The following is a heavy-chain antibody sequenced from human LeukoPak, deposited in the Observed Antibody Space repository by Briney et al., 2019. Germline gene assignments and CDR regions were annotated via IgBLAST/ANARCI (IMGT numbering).Heavy chain of an antibody. CDR2: INQDGSEK. Sequence: GGSLRLSCAASGFTFSSYWMNWVRQAPGRGLEWVANINQDGSEKYYVDSVKGRFSISRDNAENSLYLQMDSLTAEDTAVYYCARDFNWGIFDYWGQGSLVSVCS. CDR1: GFTFSSYW. V-gene: IGHV3-7*01. D-gene: IGHD7-27*01. J-gene: IGHJ4*02. CDR3: ARDFNWGIFDY.